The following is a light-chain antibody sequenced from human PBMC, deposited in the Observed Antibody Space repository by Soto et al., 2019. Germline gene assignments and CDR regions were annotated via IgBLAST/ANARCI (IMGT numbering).Light chain of an antibody. CDR1: QGIRND. V-gene: IGKV1-6*01. CDR3: LQDYNYPGT. Sequence: AIQMTQSPSSLSASVGDRVTITCRASQGIRNDLGWYQQKPGKAPKLLIYGASSLHSGVPSRFSGSGSGTDFTLTISSLQPEDFATYYCLQDYNYPGTFGQGTKLEIK. CDR2: GAS. J-gene: IGKJ2*01.